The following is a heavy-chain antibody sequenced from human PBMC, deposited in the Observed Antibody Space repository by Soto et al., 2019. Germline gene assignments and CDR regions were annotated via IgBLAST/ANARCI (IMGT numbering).Heavy chain of an antibody. Sequence: QLQLQESGPGLVKPSETLSLTCSVSGGSISSSSYHWGWIRQPPGKGLEWIGSMFYGGSTYYNPSLKSRVTISVDTSNSQFSLKLSSVTAADTAVYYCARTLYVDIVATGFWGQGTLVTVSS. CDR3: ARTLYVDIVATGF. V-gene: IGHV4-39*01. D-gene: IGHD5-12*01. CDR1: GGSISSSSYH. J-gene: IGHJ4*02. CDR2: MFYGGST.